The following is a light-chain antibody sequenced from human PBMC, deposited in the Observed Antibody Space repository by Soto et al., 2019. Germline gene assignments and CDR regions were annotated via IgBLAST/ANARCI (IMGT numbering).Light chain of an antibody. J-gene: IGKJ1*01. Sequence: EVVLTQPRPSLPFTLGHPPSIPSGPSQALENGEGNTNLNWFQQRPGQSPRRLIYKVSNRDSGVPDRFSGSGSGTDFTLKISRVEAEDVGVYYCMQGLDWPWTFGQGTKVEIK. V-gene: IGKV2-30*01. CDR2: KVS. CDR1: QALENGEGNTN. CDR3: MQGLDWPWT.